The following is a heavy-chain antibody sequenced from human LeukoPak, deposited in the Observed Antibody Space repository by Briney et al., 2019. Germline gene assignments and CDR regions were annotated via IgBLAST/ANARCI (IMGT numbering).Heavy chain of an antibody. J-gene: IGHJ4*02. D-gene: IGHD1-1*01. CDR2: IYPGDSDT. V-gene: IGHV5-51*01. Sequence: GESLKISCKGSGYSFTTYWIGWVRQMPGKGLEWMGIIYPGDSDTKYCPSFQGQVTISADKSISTAYLQWSSLKASDAAIYYCARLSNNWSLDYWGQGTLVTVSS. CDR3: ARLSNNWSLDY. CDR1: GYSFTTYW.